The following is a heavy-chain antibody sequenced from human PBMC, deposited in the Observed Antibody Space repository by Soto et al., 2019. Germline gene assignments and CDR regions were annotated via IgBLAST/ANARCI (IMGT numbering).Heavy chain of an antibody. CDR2: IYYSGST. D-gene: IGHD4-4*01. J-gene: IGHJ5*02. V-gene: IGHV4-59*01. CDR3: ARRDYSNYGKERAVNWLDP. Sequence: PGKGLEWIGYIYYSGSTNYNPSLKSRVTISVDTSKNQFSLKLSSVTAADTAVYYCARRDYSNYGKERAVNWLDPRGQGTLVTVSS.